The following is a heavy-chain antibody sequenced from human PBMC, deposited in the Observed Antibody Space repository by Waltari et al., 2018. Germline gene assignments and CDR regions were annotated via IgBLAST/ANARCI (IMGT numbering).Heavy chain of an antibody. V-gene: IGHV4-39*07. Sequence: QLQLQESGPGLVKPSETLSLTCTVSGGSISSRSYYWGWIRQPQGKGLEWNGSIYYSGSTYCTPSLKILVTISVDTSKNQFSLKLSSVTAADTAVYYCARIPYYYDSSGYYSWGQGTLVTVSS. CDR2: IYYSGST. CDR3: ARIPYYYDSSGYYS. CDR1: GGSISSRSYY. D-gene: IGHD3-22*01. J-gene: IGHJ4*02.